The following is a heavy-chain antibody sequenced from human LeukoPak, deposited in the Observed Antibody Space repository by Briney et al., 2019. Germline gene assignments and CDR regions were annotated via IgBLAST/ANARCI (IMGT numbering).Heavy chain of an antibody. J-gene: IGHJ4*02. CDR2: IYYSGST. CDR3: ASHPGVAAADY. D-gene: IGHD2-15*01. V-gene: IGHV4-59*08. CDR1: GGSISDYY. Sequence: SETLSLTCTVSGGSISDYYWSWIRQPPGKGLEWVGYIYYSGSTNYNPSLKSRVTVSADTSKNQISLKLTSVTAADTAVYYCASHPGVAAADYWGQGTLVTVSS.